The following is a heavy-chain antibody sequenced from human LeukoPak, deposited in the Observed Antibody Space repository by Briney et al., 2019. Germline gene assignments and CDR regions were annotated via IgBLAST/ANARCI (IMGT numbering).Heavy chain of an antibody. CDR1: GGTFSSYT. Sequence: ASVKVSCKASGGTFSSYTISWVRQAPGQGLEWMGWISAYNGNTNYAQKLQGRVTMTTDTSTSTAYMELRSLRSDDTAVYYCAREGPYYYDSNGSSYWGQGTLVTVSS. CDR2: ISAYNGNT. J-gene: IGHJ4*02. CDR3: AREGPYYYDSNGSSY. D-gene: IGHD3-22*01. V-gene: IGHV1-18*01.